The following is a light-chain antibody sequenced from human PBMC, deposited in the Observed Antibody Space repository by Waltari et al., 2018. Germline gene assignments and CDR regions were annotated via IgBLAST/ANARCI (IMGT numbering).Light chain of an antibody. CDR1: SSDGGSYKV. CDR3: CSYAGLKIWL. J-gene: IGLJ3*02. Sequence: QSALTQPASASGSPGPTITISCTGISSDGGSYKVVSWYQQNPGKAPKLLIYEGYMRPSGVSNRFSGSKSGNTASLTISGLQAEDEADYYGCSYAGLKIWLFGGGTKLTVL. V-gene: IGLV2-23*01. CDR2: EGY.